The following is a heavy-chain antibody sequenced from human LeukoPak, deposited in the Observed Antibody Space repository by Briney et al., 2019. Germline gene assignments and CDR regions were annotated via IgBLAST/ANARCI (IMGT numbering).Heavy chain of an antibody. V-gene: IGHV3-48*03. J-gene: IGHJ6*04. Sequence: GGSLSLSCAASGFTFSSYEMNWVPQAPGKGLEWISYISASGTLTHYADSVEGRFTISRDNAKNSLYLQMNSVRAEDTAVYYWARDGTPIHSSGWVYMDVWGKGTTVTISS. D-gene: IGHD6-25*01. CDR3: ARDGTPIHSSGWVYMDV. CDR2: ISASGTLT. CDR1: GFTFSSYE.